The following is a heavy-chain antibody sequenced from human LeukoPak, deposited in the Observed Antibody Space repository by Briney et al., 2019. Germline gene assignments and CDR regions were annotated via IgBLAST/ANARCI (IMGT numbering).Heavy chain of an antibody. CDR3: ARDASAYYSRWFDY. CDR2: ISAYNGNT. J-gene: IGHJ4*02. CDR1: GYTFTSYG. D-gene: IGHD3-22*01. V-gene: IGHV1-18*01. Sequence: ASVTVSCKASGYTFTSYGISWVRQAPGQGLEWMGWISAYNGNTNYAQKFQGRVTMTTDTSTSTAYMELRSLRSDDTAVYYCARDASAYYSRWFDYWGQGTLVTVSS.